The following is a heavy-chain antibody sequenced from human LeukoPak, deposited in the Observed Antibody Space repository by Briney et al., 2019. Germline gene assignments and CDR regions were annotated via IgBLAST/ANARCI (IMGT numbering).Heavy chain of an antibody. D-gene: IGHD3-3*01. CDR3: ARSSGGSYPHFDY. V-gene: IGHV3-23*01. CDR2: ISGSGGSTTI. J-gene: IGHJ4*02. Sequence: PGGSLRLSCAASGFTFSSYAMSWVRQAPGKGLEWVSAISGSGGSTTIYYADSVKGRITISRDNAKNSLYLQMNSLRVEDTAVYNCARSSGGSYPHFDYWGQGTLVTVSS. CDR1: GFTFSSYA.